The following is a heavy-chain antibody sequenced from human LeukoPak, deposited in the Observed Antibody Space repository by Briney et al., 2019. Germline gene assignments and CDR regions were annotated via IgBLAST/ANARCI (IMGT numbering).Heavy chain of an antibody. J-gene: IGHJ3*02. CDR2: IKQDGSEK. D-gene: IGHD3-22*01. Sequence: GGSLRLSCAASGFTFSSYWMSWVRQAPGKGLEWVANIKQDGSEKYYEDSVKGRFTISRDNAKNSLYLQMNSLRAEDTAVYYCAREMYYYDHGAFDIWGQGTMVTVSS. CDR3: AREMYYYDHGAFDI. CDR1: GFTFSSYW. V-gene: IGHV3-7*01.